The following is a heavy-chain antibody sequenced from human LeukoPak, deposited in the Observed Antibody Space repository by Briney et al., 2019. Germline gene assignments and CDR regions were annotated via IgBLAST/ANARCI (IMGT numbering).Heavy chain of an antibody. CDR3: AKDRGSYYYYYYMDV. J-gene: IGHJ6*03. CDR1: GFTFSSYA. CDR2: VTGSGGSI. V-gene: IGHV3-23*01. Sequence: GGSLRLSCAASGFTFSSYAMSWVRQAPGKGLEWVSAVTGSGGSIYYADSVKGRFTIPRDNSKNTLYLQMNSLRAEDTAVYYCAKDRGSYYYYYYMDVWGKGTTVTVSS. D-gene: IGHD3-16*01.